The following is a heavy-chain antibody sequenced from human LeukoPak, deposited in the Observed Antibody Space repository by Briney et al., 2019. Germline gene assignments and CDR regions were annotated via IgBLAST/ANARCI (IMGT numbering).Heavy chain of an antibody. V-gene: IGHV3-7*01. CDR2: INHDGSEK. CDR1: GCTFHKHW. D-gene: IGHD3-16*01. Sequence: GGALRLSCAPSGCTFHKHWLTWVGQAPGKGVEGVANINHDGSEKYYVDSVKGRFTISRDNANNSVSLLMSSLRVDDTAVYYCTVLGYWGQGTLVTVSS. CDR3: TVLGY. J-gene: IGHJ4*02.